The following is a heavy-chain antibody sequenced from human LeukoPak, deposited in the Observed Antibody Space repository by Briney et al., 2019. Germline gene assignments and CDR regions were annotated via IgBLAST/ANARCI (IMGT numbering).Heavy chain of an antibody. D-gene: IGHD6-13*01. J-gene: IGHJ6*02. CDR2: INTDGSRI. CDR1: GFTFSNYW. Sequence: GGSLRLSCAASGFTFSNYWMHWVRQAPGKGLVWVSRINTDGSRIAYADSVKGRFTISRDNAKNSLYLQMNSLRAEDTAVYYCARDSGRSSSSWYEYYYGMDVWGQGTTVTVSS. CDR3: ARDSGRSSSSWYEYYYGMDV. V-gene: IGHV3-74*01.